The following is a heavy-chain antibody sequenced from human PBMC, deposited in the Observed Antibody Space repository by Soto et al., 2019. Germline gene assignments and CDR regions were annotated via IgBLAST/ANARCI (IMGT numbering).Heavy chain of an antibody. J-gene: IGHJ4*02. CDR1: GGSISNYY. D-gene: IGHD1-26*01. CDR2: VYYSGST. CDR3: ARDKGGTYYGKNYFGY. Sequence: SETLSLTCTVSGGSISNYYWSWIRQPPGKRLEWIGYVYYSGSTKYNPSLKSRVTISVDTSKNQFSLKLSSVTTADTAVYYCARDKGGTYYGKNYFGYWGQGTLVTVSS. V-gene: IGHV4-59*01.